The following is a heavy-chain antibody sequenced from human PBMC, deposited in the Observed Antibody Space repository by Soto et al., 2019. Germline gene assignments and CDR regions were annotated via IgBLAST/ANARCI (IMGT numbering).Heavy chain of an antibody. CDR1: GGSITSGSYY. CDR3: ARMLAYCGGDCSPLDF. Sequence: QLQLQESGPGLVKPSETLSLTCTVSGGSITSGSYYWGWIRQPPGKGLEWIVSIYYSGSTFSNPSLKGRVTISVDTSKSHFSLKLNSVTAADTAVYYCARMLAYCGGDCSPLDFWGQGTLITVSS. V-gene: IGHV4-39*02. CDR2: IYYSGST. D-gene: IGHD2-21*02. J-gene: IGHJ4*02.